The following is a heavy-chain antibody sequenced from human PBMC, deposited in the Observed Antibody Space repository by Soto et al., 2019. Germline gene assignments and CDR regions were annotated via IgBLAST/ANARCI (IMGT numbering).Heavy chain of an antibody. CDR1: GYMFTKSA. V-gene: IGHV1-3*01. CDR3: ARDNSSGWDPNYYYYGMDV. Sequence: ASVKVSCKASGYMFTKSAMHWVRQAPGQMLEWMGWISGDSGNTKYSPKLQDRVTITRDTSTSTAYMELSSLRSEDTAVYYCARDNSSGWDPNYYYYGMDVWGQGTTVTVSS. D-gene: IGHD6-19*01. CDR2: ISGDSGNT. J-gene: IGHJ6*02.